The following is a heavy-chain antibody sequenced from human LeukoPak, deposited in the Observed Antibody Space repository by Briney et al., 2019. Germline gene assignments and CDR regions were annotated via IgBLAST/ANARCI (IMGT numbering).Heavy chain of an antibody. CDR2: INPNSGGT. D-gene: IGHD4-17*01. J-gene: IGHJ4*02. CDR1: GYTFTGYY. CDR3: ARDRKDYGDYRGFDY. Sequence: GASVKVSCKASGYTFTGYYMHWVRQAPGQGLEWMGWINPNSGGTNYAQKFQGRVTMTRDTSISTAYMELSRLRSDDTAVYYCARDRKDYGDYRGFDYWGQGTLVIVSS. V-gene: IGHV1-2*02.